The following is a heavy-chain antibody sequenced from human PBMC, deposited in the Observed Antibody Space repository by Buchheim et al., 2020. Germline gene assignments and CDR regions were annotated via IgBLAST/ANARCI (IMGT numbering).Heavy chain of an antibody. CDR2: ISYDGSNK. J-gene: IGHJ4*02. CDR1: GFTFSSYA. V-gene: IGHV3-30-3*01. D-gene: IGHD1-26*01. Sequence: QVQLVESGGGVVQPGRSLRLSCAASGFTFSSYAMHWVRQAPGKGLEWVAVISYDGSNKYYADSVKGRFTTSRDHSKNALSLPMNSLRAEDTAVYYCARWADSGRYRGGVGFDYWGQGTL. CDR3: ARWADSGRYRGGVGFDY.